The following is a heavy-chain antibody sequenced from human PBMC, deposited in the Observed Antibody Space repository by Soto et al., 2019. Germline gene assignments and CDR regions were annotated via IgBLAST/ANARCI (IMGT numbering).Heavy chain of an antibody. Sequence: ASVKVSCKTSGYTFSSYGISWVRQAPGQRPEWLGWINVESDKTNYAQKFQDRVTMSTDTSTDTAYMELRSLRSDDTAIYYCTRDLFMISQSSVTKDGTWGQGTLVP. D-gene: IGHD4-17*01. CDR1: GYTFSSYG. J-gene: IGHJ5*02. V-gene: IGHV1-18*01. CDR2: INVESDKT. CDR3: TRDLFMISQSSVTKDGT.